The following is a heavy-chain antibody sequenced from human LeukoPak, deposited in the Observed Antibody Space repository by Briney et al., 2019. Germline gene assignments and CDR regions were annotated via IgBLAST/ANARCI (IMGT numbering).Heavy chain of an antibody. Sequence: SETLSLTCTVSGGSISGYYWSWLRQPPGKGLEWVGYIYYSGSTNFNPSLKSRVTISADTSKNQFSLKLTSVTAADTAVYYCARDPVGSNWFDPWGQGTLVTVSS. V-gene: IGHV4-59*01. D-gene: IGHD3-10*01. CDR2: IYYSGST. CDR3: ARDPVGSNWFDP. J-gene: IGHJ5*02. CDR1: GGSISGYY.